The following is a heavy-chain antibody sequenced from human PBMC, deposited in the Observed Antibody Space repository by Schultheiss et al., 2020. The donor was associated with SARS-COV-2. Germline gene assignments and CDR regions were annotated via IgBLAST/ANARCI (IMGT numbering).Heavy chain of an antibody. CDR1: GFTFSSYA. CDR2: ISSNGGST. D-gene: IGHD1-26*01. V-gene: IGHV3-64D*06. CDR3: VKAQVGANKAYYYGMDV. J-gene: IGHJ6*02. Sequence: GESLKISCSASGFTFSSYAMHWVRQAPGKGLEYVSAISSNGGSTYYADSVKGRFTISRDNSKNTLYLQMSSLRAEDTAVYYCVKAQVGANKAYYYGMDVWGQGTTVTSP.